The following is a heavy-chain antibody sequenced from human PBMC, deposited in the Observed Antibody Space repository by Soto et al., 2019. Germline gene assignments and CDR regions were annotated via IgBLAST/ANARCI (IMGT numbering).Heavy chain of an antibody. CDR1: GGSISSGGYY. D-gene: IGHD5-18*01. CDR2: IYYSGST. V-gene: IGHV4-31*01. Sequence: PSETLSLTCTVSGGSISSGGYYWSWIRQHPGTGLEWIGYIYYSGSTYYNPSLKSLVTISVDPSKNQFSLKLSSVTAADTAVYYCARAGYSYGPRYYGMDVWGQGTTVTVSS. J-gene: IGHJ6*02. CDR3: ARAGYSYGPRYYGMDV.